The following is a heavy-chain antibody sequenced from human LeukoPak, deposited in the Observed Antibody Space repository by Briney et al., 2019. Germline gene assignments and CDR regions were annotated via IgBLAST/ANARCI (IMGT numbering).Heavy chain of an antibody. J-gene: IGHJ4*02. Sequence: GGSLRLSCAASGFTFSNYWMSWVRQAPGKGLEWVANIKQDGSETYYVDSVKGRFIISRDNAKNSLYLQMNSLRGEDTAVYYCARELVEYYFDYWGQGTLVTVSS. CDR1: GFTFSNYW. CDR2: IKQDGSET. V-gene: IGHV3-7*01. D-gene: IGHD6-13*01. CDR3: ARELVEYYFDY.